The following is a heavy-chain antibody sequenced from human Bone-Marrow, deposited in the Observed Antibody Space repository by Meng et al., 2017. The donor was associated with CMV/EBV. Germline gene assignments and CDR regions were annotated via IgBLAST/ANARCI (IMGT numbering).Heavy chain of an antibody. Sequence: ESLKIPCAASGFRFNDYRMNWVRQAPGKGLEWVSSISSSSTYIYYADSVKGRFTISRDNAKNSLLLQMDSLRAGDTAVCYCARGLEYSGSPDYWGQGTLVTVSS. D-gene: IGHD6-6*01. CDR3: ARGLEYSGSPDY. CDR2: ISSSSTYI. J-gene: IGHJ4*02. CDR1: GFRFNDYR. V-gene: IGHV3-21*01.